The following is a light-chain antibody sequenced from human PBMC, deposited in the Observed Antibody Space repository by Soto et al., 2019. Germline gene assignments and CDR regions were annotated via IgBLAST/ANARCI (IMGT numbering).Light chain of an antibody. CDR3: TSYTSTTVI. CDR2: EVS. Sequence: QSVLTQPASVSGSPGQSITISCTGTSSDVGIYSSLSWYQQHPGKAPKLMIYEVSNRPSGVSNRFSGSKSGNTASLTISGLQPEDDADYYCTSYTSTTVIFGGGTKLTVL. CDR1: SSDVGIYSS. V-gene: IGLV2-14*01. J-gene: IGLJ2*01.